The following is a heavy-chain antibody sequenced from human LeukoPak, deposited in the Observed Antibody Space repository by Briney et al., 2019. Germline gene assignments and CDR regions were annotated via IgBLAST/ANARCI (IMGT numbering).Heavy chain of an antibody. CDR3: ARVYCSGGSCYPGNNWFDP. D-gene: IGHD2-15*01. V-gene: IGHV4-30-4*01. CDR2: IYYSGST. J-gene: IGHJ5*02. Sequence: PSETLSLTCTVSGGSISSGDYYWSWIRQPPGKGLEWIGYIYYSGSTYYNPSLKSRVTISVDTSKNQFSLKLSSVTAADTAVYYCARVYCSGGSCYPGNNWFDPWGQGTLVTVSS. CDR1: GGSISSGDYY.